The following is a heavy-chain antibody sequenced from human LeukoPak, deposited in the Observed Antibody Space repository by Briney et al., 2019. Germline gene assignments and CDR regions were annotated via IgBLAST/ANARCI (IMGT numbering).Heavy chain of an antibody. CDR2: INSDGSST. J-gene: IGHJ6*03. V-gene: IGHV3-74*01. CDR3: ARAYDSTFPHYYYMDV. Sequence: GGSLRLSCVASGFTFSSYWMHRVRQAPGKGLLWVSRINSDGSSTSYADSVKGRFTVSRDNAKNTLYLQMNSLRAEDTAVYYCARAYDSTFPHYYYMDVWGKGTTVTVSS. D-gene: IGHD3-22*01. CDR1: GFTFSSYW.